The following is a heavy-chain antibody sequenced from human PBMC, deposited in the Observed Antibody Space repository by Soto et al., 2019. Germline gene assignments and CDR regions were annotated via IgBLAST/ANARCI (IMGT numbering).Heavy chain of an antibody. Sequence: ETLSLTCTVSGGSISSYYWIWIRQPPGKGLEWIGYIYSSGTTNYNPSLKSRVTISVDTSKNQFSLKLSSVTAADTAVYYCARHNYGSGSTYFDYWGQGTLVTVSS. CDR2: IYSSGTT. V-gene: IGHV4-59*08. CDR3: ARHNYGSGSTYFDY. CDR1: GGSISSYY. J-gene: IGHJ4*02. D-gene: IGHD3-10*01.